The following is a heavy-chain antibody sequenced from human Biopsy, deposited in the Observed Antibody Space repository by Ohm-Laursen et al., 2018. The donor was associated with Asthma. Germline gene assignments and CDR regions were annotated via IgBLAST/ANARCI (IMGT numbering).Heavy chain of an antibody. CDR1: GGSVSTGSYY. CDR2: IYYTGSD. V-gene: IGHV4-61*01. J-gene: IGHJ4*02. D-gene: IGHD3-16*01. CDR3: ARRGGLERYFDY. Sequence: SETLSLTCTVSGGSVSTGSYYWSWIRQPPGKGLEWLGYIYYTGSDNYNPSLKSRVTISVDTSKNQFSLKLSSVTAADTAVYFCARRGGLERYFDYWGQGTLVTVSS.